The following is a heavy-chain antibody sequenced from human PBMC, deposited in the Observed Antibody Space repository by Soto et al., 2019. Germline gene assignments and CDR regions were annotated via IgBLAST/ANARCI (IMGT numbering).Heavy chain of an antibody. CDR2: IYPGDSDT. J-gene: IGHJ4*02. Sequence: GESLKISCKTSGYSFTGYWIAWVRQKPGKGLEWVGIIYPGDSDTRYSPSFQGQVTISADKSTRTASLQWSSLKASDSAIYYCARGGFLAPPSDYWGQGTLVTVSS. V-gene: IGHV5-51*01. CDR3: ARGGFLAPPSDY. D-gene: IGHD3-3*01. CDR1: GYSFTGYW.